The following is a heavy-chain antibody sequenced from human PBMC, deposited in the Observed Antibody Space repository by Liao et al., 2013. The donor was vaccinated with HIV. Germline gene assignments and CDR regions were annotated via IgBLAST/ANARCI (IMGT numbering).Heavy chain of an antibody. Sequence: QLQLQESGPGLVKPSETLSLTCTVSGGSISSSSYYWSWIRQPAGKGLEWIGRIYTSGSTNYNPSLKSRVTMSVDTSKNQFSLKLSSVTAADTAVYYCARGREYYYYYMDVWGKGTTVTVSS. V-gene: IGHV4-61*02. CDR3: ARGREYYYYYMDV. D-gene: IGHD1-26*01. J-gene: IGHJ6*03. CDR1: GGSISSSSYY. CDR2: IYTSGST.